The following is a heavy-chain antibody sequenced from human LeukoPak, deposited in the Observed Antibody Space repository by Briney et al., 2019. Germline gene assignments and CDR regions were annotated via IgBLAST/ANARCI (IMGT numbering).Heavy chain of an antibody. J-gene: IGHJ2*01. CDR2: IIPIFGTA. CDR3: ARAPQGYSSSWLYWYFDL. CDR1: GGTFSSYA. Sequence: ASVKVSCKASGGTFSSYAISWVRQAPGQGLEWMGGIIPIFGTANYAQKFQGRVTITADKSTSTAYMELSGLRSEDTAVYYCARAPQGYSSSWLYWYFDLWGRGTLVTVSS. V-gene: IGHV1-69*06. D-gene: IGHD6-13*01.